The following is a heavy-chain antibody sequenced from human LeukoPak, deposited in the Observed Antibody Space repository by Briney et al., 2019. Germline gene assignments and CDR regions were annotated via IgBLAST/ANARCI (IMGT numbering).Heavy chain of an antibody. Sequence: GGSLRLSCAASGFTFSSYSMNWVRQAPGKGLEWVSYISSSSSTIYYADSVKGRFTISRDNAKNSLYLQMNSLRAEDTAVYYCARESYYYGSGSYNYYGMDVWGQGTTVTVSS. J-gene: IGHJ6*02. V-gene: IGHV3-48*01. CDR1: GFTFSSYS. D-gene: IGHD3-10*01. CDR2: ISSSSSTI. CDR3: ARESYYYGSGSYNYYGMDV.